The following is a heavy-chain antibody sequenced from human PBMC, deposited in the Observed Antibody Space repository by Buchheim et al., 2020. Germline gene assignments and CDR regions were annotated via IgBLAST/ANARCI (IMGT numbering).Heavy chain of an antibody. CDR3: ARVNTMIVVVITSYYFDY. CDR2: INHSGST. D-gene: IGHD3-22*01. CDR1: GGSFSGYY. Sequence: QVQLQQWGAGLLKPSETLSLTCAVYGGSFSGYYWSWIRQPPGKGLEWIGEINHSGSTNYNPSLKSRVTISVDTSKNQFSPKLSSVTAADTAVYYCARVNTMIVVVITSYYFDYWGQGTL. J-gene: IGHJ4*02. V-gene: IGHV4-34*01.